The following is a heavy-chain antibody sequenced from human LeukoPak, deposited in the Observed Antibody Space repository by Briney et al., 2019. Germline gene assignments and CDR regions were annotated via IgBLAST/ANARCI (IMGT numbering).Heavy chain of an antibody. Sequence: PSETLSLTCTVSGGSISGGGYYWSWIRQHPGKGLEWIGYIYYSGSTYYNPSLKSRVTISVDTSKNQFSLKLSSVTAADTAVYYCARYSSSSRVFDYWGQGTLVTVSS. V-gene: IGHV4-31*03. CDR1: GGSISGGGYY. D-gene: IGHD6-6*01. CDR3: ARYSSSSRVFDY. J-gene: IGHJ4*02. CDR2: IYYSGST.